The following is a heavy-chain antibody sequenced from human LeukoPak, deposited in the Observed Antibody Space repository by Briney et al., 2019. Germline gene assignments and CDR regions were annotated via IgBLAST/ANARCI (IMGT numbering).Heavy chain of an antibody. CDR1: GGSISSYY. CDR2: IYYSGST. Sequence: SETLSLTCTVSGGSISSYYWSWIRQPPGKGLEWIGYIYYSGSTNYNPSLKSRVTISVDTSKNQFSLKLSSVTAADTAVYYCASLRGYSGYDPSGAFDIWGQGTMVTVSS. D-gene: IGHD5-12*01. J-gene: IGHJ3*02. CDR3: ASLRGYSGYDPSGAFDI. V-gene: IGHV4-59*01.